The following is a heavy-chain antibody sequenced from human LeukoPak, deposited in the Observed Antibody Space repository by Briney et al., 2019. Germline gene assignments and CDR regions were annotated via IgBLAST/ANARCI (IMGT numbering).Heavy chain of an antibody. CDR3: ARGRSSWYSDY. V-gene: IGHV1-46*01. D-gene: IGHD6-13*01. CDR2: INPSGGTT. Sequence: ASVKVSCKASGYIFTSYYMHWVRQAPGQGLQWMGIINPSGGTTNYAQKFQGRVTMTRDTSTSTVYMELSNLRSEDTAVYYCARGRSSWYSDYWGQGTLVTVSS. CDR1: GYIFTSYY. J-gene: IGHJ4*02.